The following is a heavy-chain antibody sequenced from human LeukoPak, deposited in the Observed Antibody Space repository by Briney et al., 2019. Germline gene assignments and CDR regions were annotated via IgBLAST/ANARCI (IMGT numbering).Heavy chain of an antibody. J-gene: IGHJ4*02. CDR2: ISSSGSTI. CDR1: GFTFSDYY. D-gene: IGHD3-16*02. V-gene: IGHV3-11*04. CDR3: AGRVARRDANRSSYLSLDS. Sequence: GGSLRLSCAASGFTFSDYYMSWIRQAPGKGLEWVSYISSSGSTIYYADSVKGRFTISRDNAQNALYLQMNSLRTEDTAIYYCAGRVARRDANRSSYLSLDSWGQGTLVTVSS.